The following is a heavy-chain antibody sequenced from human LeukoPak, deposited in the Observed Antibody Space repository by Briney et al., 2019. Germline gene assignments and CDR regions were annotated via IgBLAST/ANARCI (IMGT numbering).Heavy chain of an antibody. CDR1: GYTFTYYS. Sequence: GGSLRLSCAASGYTFTYYSMSWVREGPGKGLEWVSSISGSCGSTFYADSVKGRLTISSDNSQNTLYVQMNSLRAEDTSIYYCAKVPHDIIILGYFDYWGQGTLVTVSS. D-gene: IGHD3-9*01. J-gene: IGHJ4*02. CDR3: AKVPHDIIILGYFDY. CDR2: ISGSCGST. V-gene: IGHV3-23*01.